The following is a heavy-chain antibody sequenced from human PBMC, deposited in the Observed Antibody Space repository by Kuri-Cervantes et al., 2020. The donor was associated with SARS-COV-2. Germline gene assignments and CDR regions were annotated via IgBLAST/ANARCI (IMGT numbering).Heavy chain of an antibody. D-gene: IGHD7-27*01. CDR1: GFTVSSNY. CDR2: ISGSGGST. CDR3: AKGLGLYYFDY. Sequence: GGSLRLSCAASGFTVSSNYMSWVRQAPGKGLEWVSAISGSGGSTYYADSVKGRFTISRDNSKNTLYLQMNSLRAEDTAVYYCAKGLGLYYFDYWGQGTLVTVSS. J-gene: IGHJ4*02. V-gene: IGHV3-23*01.